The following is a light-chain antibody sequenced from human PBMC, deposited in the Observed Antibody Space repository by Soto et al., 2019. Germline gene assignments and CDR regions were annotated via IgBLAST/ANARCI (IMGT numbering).Light chain of an antibody. CDR3: QQYYSYPRT. CDR1: QDIRSY. Sequence: AIRMTQSPSSFSASTGDRVTITCRTSQDIRSYLAWYQQKPGKAPKLLIYAASTLQSGVPSRFSGSGSGTDFTLTISCLQSEDFATYYCQQYYSYPRTFGQGTKVEIK. CDR2: AAS. V-gene: IGKV1-8*01. J-gene: IGKJ1*01.